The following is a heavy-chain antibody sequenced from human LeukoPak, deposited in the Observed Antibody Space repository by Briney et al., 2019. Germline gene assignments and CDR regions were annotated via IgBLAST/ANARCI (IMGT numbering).Heavy chain of an antibody. CDR3: ARDPRDSSGYYTAYYYYGMDV. J-gene: IGHJ6*02. CDR2: IYSGGST. D-gene: IGHD3-22*01. Sequence: GSLRLSCAASGFTVSSNYMSWVRQAPGKGLEWVSVIYSGGSTYYADSVKGRFTISRDNSKNTLYLQMNSLRAEDTAVYYCARDPRDSSGYYTAYYYYGMDVWGQGTTVTVSS. CDR1: GFTVSSNY. V-gene: IGHV3-66*01.